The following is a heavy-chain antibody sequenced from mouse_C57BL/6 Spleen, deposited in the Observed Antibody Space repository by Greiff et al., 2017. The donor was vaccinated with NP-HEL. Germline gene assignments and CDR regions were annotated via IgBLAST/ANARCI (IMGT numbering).Heavy chain of an antibody. CDR3: ARTTTVGADY. J-gene: IGHJ2*01. Sequence: EVMLVESGGGLVKPGGSLKLSCAASGFTFSDYGMHWVRQAPEKGLEWVAYISSGSSTIYYADTVKGRFTISRDNAKNTLFLQMTSLRSEDTAMYYCARTTTVGADYWGQGTTLTVSS. CDR1: GFTFSDYG. V-gene: IGHV5-17*01. D-gene: IGHD1-1*01. CDR2: ISSGSSTI.